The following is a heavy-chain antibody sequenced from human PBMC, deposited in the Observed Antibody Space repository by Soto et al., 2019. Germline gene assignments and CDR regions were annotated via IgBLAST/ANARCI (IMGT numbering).Heavy chain of an antibody. CDR2: FVPVFGSA. Sequence: QVQLVQSGAEVKKPGSSVRVSCKASGAAFNTITINWVRQAPGQGLEWMGGFVPVFGSATYAQKFQGRVAITADASTSTFYMELSRLNSEVTALYYCVREDDTTGSYSWFDPWGQGTLVTVSS. CDR1: GAAFNTIT. D-gene: IGHD3-9*01. J-gene: IGHJ5*02. CDR3: VREDDTTGSYSWFDP. V-gene: IGHV1-69*01.